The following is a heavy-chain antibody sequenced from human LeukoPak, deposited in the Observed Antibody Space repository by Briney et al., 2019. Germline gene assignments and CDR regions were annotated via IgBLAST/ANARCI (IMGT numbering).Heavy chain of an antibody. CDR1: GFTFSSYW. Sequence: PGGSLRLSCAASGFTFSSYWMHWVRQAPGKGLVWVSRIDTDGSFTSYADSVRGRFTISRDNAKNTLYLQMSSLRAEDTAVYYCIRGTVGAPGNDYWGQGTLVTVCS. CDR3: IRGTVGAPGNDY. D-gene: IGHD1-26*01. J-gene: IGHJ4*02. CDR2: IDTDGSFT. V-gene: IGHV3-74*01.